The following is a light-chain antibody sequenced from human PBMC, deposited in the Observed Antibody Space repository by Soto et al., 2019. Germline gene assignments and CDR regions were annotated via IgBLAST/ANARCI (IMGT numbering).Light chain of an antibody. V-gene: IGKV1-8*01. CDR1: QGISSY. J-gene: IGKJ1*01. Sequence: AIRMTPSPSSFSASTGDRVTITCRASQGISSYLAWYQQKPGKAPKLLSCAASSLQRGVPSRFSGSGSGTDFTRTSSSLQSEDFATYYCQQYYSYPLTFGQGTKVEI. CDR3: QQYYSYPLT. CDR2: AAS.